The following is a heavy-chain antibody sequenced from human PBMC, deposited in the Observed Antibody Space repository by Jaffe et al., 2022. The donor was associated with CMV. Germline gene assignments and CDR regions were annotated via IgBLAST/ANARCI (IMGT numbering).Heavy chain of an antibody. V-gene: IGHV3-33*08. J-gene: IGHJ4*02. Sequence: QVQLVESGGGVVQPGRSLRLSCAASGFTFSSYGMHWVRQAPGKGLEWVAVIWYDGSNKYYADSVKGRFTISRDNSKNTLYLQMNSLRAEDTAVYYCASATPWGGNSELRYWGQGTLVTVSS. CDR3: ASATPWGGNSELRY. CDR1: GFTFSSYG. CDR2: IWYDGSNK. D-gene: IGHD2-21*02.